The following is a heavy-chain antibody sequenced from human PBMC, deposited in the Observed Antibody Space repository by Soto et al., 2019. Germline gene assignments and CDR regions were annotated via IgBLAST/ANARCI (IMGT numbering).Heavy chain of an antibody. D-gene: IGHD3-3*01. CDR3: ARTRGYNFWSGYFHYYGLFV. CDR2: MNPKSGNT. CDR1: VYTFTNYD. Sequence: GSSVKVSCKASVYTFTNYDISWARQATGQGLEWMGWMNPKSGNTGYARKFQGRVTMTRNTSISTAYMELSSLRSDDTAVYYCARTRGYNFWSGYFHYYGLFVWG. V-gene: IGHV1-8*01. J-gene: IGHJ6*01.